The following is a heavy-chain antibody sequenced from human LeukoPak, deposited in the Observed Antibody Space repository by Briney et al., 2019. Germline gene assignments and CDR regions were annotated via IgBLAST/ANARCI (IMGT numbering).Heavy chain of an antibody. D-gene: IGHD6-13*01. CDR3: AKDPWGAAAGYYFDY. J-gene: IGHJ4*02. Sequence: GGSLRLSCAASGFTFSSYSMNWVRQAPGKGLEWVSSISSSSSYIYYADSVKGRFTISRDNAKNSLYLQMNSLRAEDTAVYYCAKDPWGAAAGYYFDYWGQGTLVTVSS. CDR2: ISSSSSYI. CDR1: GFTFSSYS. V-gene: IGHV3-21*01.